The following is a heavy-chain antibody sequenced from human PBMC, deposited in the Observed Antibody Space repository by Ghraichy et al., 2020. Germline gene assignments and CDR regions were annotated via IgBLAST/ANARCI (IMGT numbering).Heavy chain of an antibody. D-gene: IGHD1-7*01. CDR1: GGSFSNYY. CDR3: ATLPHWNSRGMDV. Sequence: SETLSLTCAVYGGSFSNYYWSWIRQSPGKGLEWIGQINRSGSADYNPSLKSRVTMSIDTSKNHFSLNLTSVTAADTAVYYCATLPHWNSRGMDVWDQGTTVTVSS. J-gene: IGHJ6*02. V-gene: IGHV4-34*01. CDR2: INRSGSA.